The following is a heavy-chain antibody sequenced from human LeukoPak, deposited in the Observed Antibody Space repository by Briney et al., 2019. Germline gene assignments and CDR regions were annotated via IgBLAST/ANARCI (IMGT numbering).Heavy chain of an antibody. Sequence: GGSLRLSCAASGFTFSRYSMNWVRQPPGKGLEWVSGIDGSGSPTFYAASVKGGFTTFSGNSDNRPYLQMNSLRAEKTAVYYSGRVSTVTADFDYWGQGSLVTVSS. CDR2: IDGSGSPT. CDR1: GFTFSRYS. D-gene: IGHD4-17*01. CDR3: GRVSTVTADFDY. J-gene: IGHJ4*02. V-gene: IGHV3-23*01.